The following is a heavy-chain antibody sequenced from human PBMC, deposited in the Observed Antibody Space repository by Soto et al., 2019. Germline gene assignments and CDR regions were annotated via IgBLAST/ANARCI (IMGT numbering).Heavy chain of an antibody. J-gene: IGHJ6*02. CDR1: GGTFRTSA. Sequence: QVQLVQSGAEVKKPGSSVKVSCKTSGGTFRTSAISWVRQAPGHGLEWMGGIMPVFPTPDYAQKFQGRVIITADESTSTAYMELSSLGSKDTAVYYSARDKDRQQLGGNYYYIMDVWGQGTTATVSS. CDR3: ARDKDRQQLGGNYYYIMDV. CDR2: IMPVFPTP. V-gene: IGHV1-69*12. D-gene: IGHD3-3*02.